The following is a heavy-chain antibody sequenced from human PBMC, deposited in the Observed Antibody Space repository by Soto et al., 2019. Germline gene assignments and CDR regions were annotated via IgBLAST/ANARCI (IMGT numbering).Heavy chain of an antibody. J-gene: IGHJ3*02. CDR1: GYTFTSYA. CDR2: INAGNGNT. V-gene: IGHV1-3*01. D-gene: IGHD6-19*01. Sequence: AASVKVSCKASGYTFTSYAMHWVRQAPGQRLEWMGWINAGNGNTKYSQKFQGRVTITRDTSASTAYMELSSLRSEDTAVYYCASPPRYSSGWHDAFDIWGQGTMVTVSS. CDR3: ASPPRYSSGWHDAFDI.